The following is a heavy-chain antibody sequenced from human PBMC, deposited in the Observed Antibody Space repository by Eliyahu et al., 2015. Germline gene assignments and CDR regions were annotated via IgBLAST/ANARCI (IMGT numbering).Heavy chain of an antibody. J-gene: IGHJ6*02. CDR3: ARENRYFSDYYYYNGMDV. V-gene: IGHV4-61*03. Sequence: QVQLQESGPGLVKPSETLSLTCTVSGGSVXSGSYYWSWIRQPPGKGLEWIGYIYGGSTNYNPSLKSRVTISVDTSKNHFTLKLSSVTAADTAVYYCARENRYFSDYYYYNGMDVWGQGTTVIVSS. D-gene: IGHD3-3*01. CDR2: IYGGST. CDR1: GGSVXSGSYY.